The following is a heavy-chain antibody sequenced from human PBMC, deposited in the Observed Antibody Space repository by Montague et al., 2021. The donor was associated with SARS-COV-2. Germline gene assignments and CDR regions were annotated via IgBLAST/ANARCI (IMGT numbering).Heavy chain of an antibody. CDR1: GGSISSGNYY. CDR3: ARAHSGSWAHLDN. CDR2: IYTSGTT. V-gene: IGHV4-61*02. J-gene: IGHJ4*02. D-gene: IGHD5-12*01. Sequence: TLSLTCTVSGGSISSGNYYWSWIRLPAGKGLEWIGRIYTSGTTDYSFSLKSRVTISVDTSKNQFSLKLTSVTAADTAVYYCARAHSGSWAHLDNWGQGSLVTVSS.